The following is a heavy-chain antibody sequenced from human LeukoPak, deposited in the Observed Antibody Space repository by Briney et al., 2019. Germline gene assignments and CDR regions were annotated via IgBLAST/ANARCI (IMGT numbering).Heavy chain of an antibody. CDR1: GFSFRNAW. CDR2: ISGSGGNT. D-gene: IGHD3-16*01. Sequence: GGSLSLSCAASGFSFRNAWMSWGRQAPGKGLEWVSGISGSGGNTYYADSVKGRFTISRDNSKNTLYLQMNSLRAEDTAVYYCAKDDNYIRFLSWGQGTLVTVSS. J-gene: IGHJ5*02. V-gene: IGHV3-23*01. CDR3: AKDDNYIRFLS.